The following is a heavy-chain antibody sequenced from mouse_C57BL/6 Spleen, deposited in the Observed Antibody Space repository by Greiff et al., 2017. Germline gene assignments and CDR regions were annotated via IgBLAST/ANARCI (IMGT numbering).Heavy chain of an antibody. V-gene: IGHV5-17*01. CDR3: ARNYGSSWDY. J-gene: IGHJ4*01. CDR1: GFTFSDYG. Sequence: EGKLVESGGGLVKPGGSLKLSCAASGFTFSDYGMHWVRQAPEKGLEWVAYISSGSSTIYYADTVKGRFTISRDNAKNTLFLQMTSLRSEDTAMYYCARNYGSSWDYWGQGTSVTVSS. CDR2: ISSGSSTI. D-gene: IGHD1-1*01.